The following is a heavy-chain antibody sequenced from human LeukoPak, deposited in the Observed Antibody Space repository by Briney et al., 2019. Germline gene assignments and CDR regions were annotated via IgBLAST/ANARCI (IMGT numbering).Heavy chain of an antibody. J-gene: IGHJ4*02. Sequence: HSGGSLRLSCAASGFTFSSYSMNWVRQAPGKGLEWVSYISSSSSTIYYADSVKGRFTISRDNAKNSLYLQMNSLRAEDTAVYYCARDLGGSTPGLFDYWGQGTLVTVSS. CDR2: ISSSSSTI. CDR3: ARDLGGSTPGLFDY. D-gene: IGHD1-26*01. V-gene: IGHV3-48*01. CDR1: GFTFSSYS.